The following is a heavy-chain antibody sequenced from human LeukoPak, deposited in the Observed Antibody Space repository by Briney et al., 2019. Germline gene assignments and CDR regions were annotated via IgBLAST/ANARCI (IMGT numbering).Heavy chain of an antibody. D-gene: IGHD6-6*01. J-gene: IGHJ4*02. CDR2: IYHSGST. V-gene: IGHV4-30-2*01. CDR3: ARGVSSIAARPAYFGY. Sequence: SETLSLTCTVSGGSISSGGYYWSWIRQPPGKGLEWIGYIYHSGSTYYNPSLKSRVTISVDRSKNQFSLKLSSVTAADTAVYYCARGVSSIAARPAYFGYWGQGTLVTVSS. CDR1: GGSISSGGYY.